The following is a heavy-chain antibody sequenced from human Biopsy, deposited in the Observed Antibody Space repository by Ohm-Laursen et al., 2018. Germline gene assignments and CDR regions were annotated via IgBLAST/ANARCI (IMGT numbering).Heavy chain of an antibody. CDR3: ATKLTGYFHH. CDR2: NIPILGTG. J-gene: IGHJ1*01. V-gene: IGHV1-69*06. Sequence: SVKVSCKAPEGTFSNYGVNWVRQAPGQGHEWLGGNIPILGTGNYAQKFQDRVTVAANTSTSTATMELRSLRSDDTAVYYCATKLTGYFHHWGQGTLVIVSS. CDR1: EGTFSNYG. D-gene: IGHD3-9*01.